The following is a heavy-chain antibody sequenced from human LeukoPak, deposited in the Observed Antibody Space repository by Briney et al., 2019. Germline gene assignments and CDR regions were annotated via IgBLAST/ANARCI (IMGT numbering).Heavy chain of an antibody. V-gene: IGHV1-69*05. J-gene: IGHJ6*02. D-gene: IGHD5-18*01. CDR1: GGTFSSYA. Sequence: GASVKVSCKASGGTFSSYAISWVRQAPGQGLEWMGGIIPIFGTANYAQKFQGRVTMTRDTSTSTVYMELSSLRSEDTAVYYCARGGGYSYTLGPYYYYYGMDVWGQGTTVTVSS. CDR3: ARGGGYSYTLGPYYYYYGMDV. CDR2: IIPIFGTA.